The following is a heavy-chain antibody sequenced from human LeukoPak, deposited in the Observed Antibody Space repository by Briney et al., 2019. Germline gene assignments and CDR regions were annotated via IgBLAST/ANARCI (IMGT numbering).Heavy chain of an antibody. J-gene: IGHJ4*02. V-gene: IGHV3-21*01. CDR3: ARGPITMISSGEFDY. D-gene: IGHD3-22*01. Sequence: TGGSLRLSCAASGFTFSSYSMNWVRQAPGKGLEWVSSISSSSSYIYYADSVKGRFTISRDNAKNSLYLQMNSLRAEDTAVYYCARGPITMISSGEFDYWGQGTLVTVSS. CDR2: ISSSSSYI. CDR1: GFTFSSYS.